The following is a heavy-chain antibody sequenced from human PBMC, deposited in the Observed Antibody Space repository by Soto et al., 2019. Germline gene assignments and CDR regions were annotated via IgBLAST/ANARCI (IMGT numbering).Heavy chain of an antibody. CDR1: GYTFTNYA. CDR3: ARGASSVSTFYFDL. CDR2: INPGNGNT. V-gene: IGHV1-3*01. J-gene: IGHJ2*01. Sequence: QVQVVQSGAEVKKPGASVKVSCKASGYTFTNYAMHWVRQAPGQRLEWMGWINPGNGNTKNSQKFQGRVTITRDTFASTAYMELSSLRSEDTAVYYCARGASSVSTFYFDLWGRGTRVTVSS. D-gene: IGHD3-10*01.